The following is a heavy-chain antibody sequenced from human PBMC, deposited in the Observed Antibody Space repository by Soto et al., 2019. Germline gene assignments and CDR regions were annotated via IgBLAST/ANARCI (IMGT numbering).Heavy chain of an antibody. Sequence: PGGSLRFSCAASGFHFSSYSMAWVRHIPERGLEWVSRIIGGGTSYAESVKGRFTISRDYSRNTLYLQMDSLRVEDTAVYYCVRYEGWNAGVAGYWGQGALVTVSS. CDR1: GFHFSSYS. J-gene: IGHJ4*02. CDR2: IIGGGT. V-gene: IGHV3-23*01. CDR3: VRYEGWNAGVAGY. D-gene: IGHD2-15*01.